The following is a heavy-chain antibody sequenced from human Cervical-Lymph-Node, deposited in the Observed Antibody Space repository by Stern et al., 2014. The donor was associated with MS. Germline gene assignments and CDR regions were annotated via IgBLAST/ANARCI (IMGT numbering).Heavy chain of an antibody. D-gene: IGHD1-26*01. V-gene: IGHV3-9*01. Sequence: EVQLVESGGGLVQPGRSLRLSCTASGFTFHDYAMHWVRQAPGKGLEWVSGISWNSNNIGYADSVKGRFTISRDNAKNSLYLQMNSLRAEDTALYYCAKGGGAYIAPGYYYYGMDVWGQGTTVTVSS. CDR2: ISWNSNNI. CDR1: GFTFHDYA. CDR3: AKGGGAYIAPGYYYYGMDV. J-gene: IGHJ6*02.